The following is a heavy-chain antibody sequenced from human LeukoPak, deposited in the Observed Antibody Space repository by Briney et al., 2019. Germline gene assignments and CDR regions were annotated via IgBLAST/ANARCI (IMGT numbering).Heavy chain of an antibody. D-gene: IGHD6-13*01. V-gene: IGHV4-59*08. J-gene: IGHJ4*02. CDR2: IYYSGST. CDR3: ARLGWQQAPN. CDR1: GGSISSYY. Sequence: PSETLSLTCTVSGGSISSYYWSWIRQPPGKGLEWIGYIYYSGSTNYNPSLKSRVTISVDTSKNQFSLRLSSVTAADTAVYYCARLGWQQAPNWGQGTLVTVSS.